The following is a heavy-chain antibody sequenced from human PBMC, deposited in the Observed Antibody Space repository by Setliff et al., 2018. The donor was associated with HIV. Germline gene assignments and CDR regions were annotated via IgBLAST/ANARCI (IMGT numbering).Heavy chain of an antibody. D-gene: IGHD1-26*01. V-gene: IGHV4-61*02. CDR1: GGSISSGSYY. CDR2: IYTSGST. J-gene: IGHJ6*03. CDR3: ARDDSGYYYYMDV. Sequence: SETLSLTCTVSGGSISSGSYYWSWIRQPAGKGLQWIGRIYTSGSTNYNPSLKSRVTISVDTSKNQFSLKLTSVTAADTAVYYCARDDSGYYYYMDVWGKGTSVTVSS.